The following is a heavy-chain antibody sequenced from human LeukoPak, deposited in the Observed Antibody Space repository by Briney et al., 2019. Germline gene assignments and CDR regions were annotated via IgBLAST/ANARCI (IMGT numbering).Heavy chain of an antibody. CDR2: IIPIFGTA. CDR1: GYTFTSYA. D-gene: IGHD2-15*01. CDR3: ARARGYCSGGSCYSTPFDY. J-gene: IGHJ4*02. Sequence: SVKVSCKASGYTFTSYAMNWVRQAPGQGLEWMGRIIPIFGTANYAQKFQGRVTITADESTSTAYMELSSLRSEDTAVYYCARARGYCSGGSCYSTPFDYWGQGTLVTVSS. V-gene: IGHV1-69*13.